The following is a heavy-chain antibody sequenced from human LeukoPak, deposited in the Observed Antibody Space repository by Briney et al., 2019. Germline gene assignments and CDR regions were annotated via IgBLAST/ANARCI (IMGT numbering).Heavy chain of an antibody. V-gene: IGHV4-30-4*08. Sequence: SETLSLTCTVSGGSISSGDYYWSWIRQPPGKGLEWIGYIYYSGSTYYNPSLKSRVTISVDTSKNQFSLKLSSVTAADTAVYYCARYFTQTYYDFWSGSHTGGNFDYWGQGTLVTVSS. D-gene: IGHD3-3*01. CDR1: GGSISSGDYY. J-gene: IGHJ4*02. CDR3: ARYFTQTYYDFWSGSHTGGNFDY. CDR2: IYYSGST.